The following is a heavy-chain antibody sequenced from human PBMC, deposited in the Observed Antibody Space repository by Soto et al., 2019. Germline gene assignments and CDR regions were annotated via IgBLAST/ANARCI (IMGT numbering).Heavy chain of an antibody. CDR1: GFTFTDYS. V-gene: IGHV3-48*02. J-gene: IGHJ4*02. Sequence: PGGSLRLSCAGSGFTFTDYSMIWVRQAPGKGLEWISYMSSTSNIAYYVDSVNGRFTTSRDNDKNSLYLQMNSLRDEDTAVCYCASCYGDYEFPCEYWGQGTLVTVSS. D-gene: IGHD4-17*01. CDR3: ASCYGDYEFPCEY. CDR2: MSSTSNIA.